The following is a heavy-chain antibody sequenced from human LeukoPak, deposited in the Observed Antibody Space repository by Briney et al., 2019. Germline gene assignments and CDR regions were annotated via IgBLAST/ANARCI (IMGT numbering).Heavy chain of an antibody. CDR1: GGSFSGYY. CDR3: ARVFSSSWYPQWFDP. Sequence: SETLSLTCAVYGGSFSGYYWSWIRQPPGKGLEWIGEINHSGSTNYNPSLKSRVTISVDTSKNQFSLKLSSVTAADTAVYYCARVFSSSWYPQWFDPWGQGTLVTVSS. J-gene: IGHJ5*02. CDR2: INHSGST. V-gene: IGHV4-34*01. D-gene: IGHD6-13*01.